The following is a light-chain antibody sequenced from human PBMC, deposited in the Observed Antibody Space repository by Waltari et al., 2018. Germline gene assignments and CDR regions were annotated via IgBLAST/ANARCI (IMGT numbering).Light chain of an antibody. CDR3: QQRSNWPPLT. Sequence: LTQSPATLSLSPGERATLSCRASQSVSSYLAWYQQKPGQAPRLLIYDASNRATGIPARFSGSGSGTDFTLTISSLEPEDFAVYYCQQRSNWPPLTFGGGTKVEIK. CDR2: DAS. CDR1: QSVSSY. V-gene: IGKV3-11*01. J-gene: IGKJ4*01.